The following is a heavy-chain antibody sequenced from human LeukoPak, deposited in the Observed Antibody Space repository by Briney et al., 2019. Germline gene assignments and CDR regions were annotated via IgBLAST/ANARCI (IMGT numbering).Heavy chain of an antibody. Sequence: SETLSLTCTVSGGSISSGSYYWSWIRQPAGKGLEWIGRIYTSGSTSYNPPLESRVTISVDTSKNQFSLKLKLSSVTAADTAVYYCARTTADGGVVGYWGQGTLVTVSS. CDR3: ARTTADGGVVGY. D-gene: IGHD4-17*01. CDR2: IYTSGST. V-gene: IGHV4-61*02. J-gene: IGHJ4*02. CDR1: GGSISSGSYY.